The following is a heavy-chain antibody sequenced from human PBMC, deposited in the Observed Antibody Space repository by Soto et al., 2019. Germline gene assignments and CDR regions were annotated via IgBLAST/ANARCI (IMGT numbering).Heavy chain of an antibody. J-gene: IGHJ4*02. D-gene: IGHD3-9*01. CDR2: INPADSDT. V-gene: IGHV5-51*01. CDR3: VRPDSTGYYSH. Sequence: GESLKISCKGSGYSFTNYWIGWVRQMPGKGLEWMGIINPADSDTRYSPSFQGQVTVSVDKSISTAYLQRGSLKASDTAMYYCVRPDSTGYYSHWGQRTPVTVSS. CDR1: GYSFTNYW.